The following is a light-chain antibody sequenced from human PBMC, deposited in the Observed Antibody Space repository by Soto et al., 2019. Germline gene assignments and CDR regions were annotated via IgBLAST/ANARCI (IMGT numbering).Light chain of an antibody. V-gene: IGKV3-11*01. CDR2: AAS. J-gene: IGKJ3*01. CDR3: QHRNNRPFS. CDR1: QSVSSD. Sequence: EIVLTQSPATLSLSPGERATLSCRASQSVSSDLAWYQQKPGQAPRLLIYAASTRATGIPARFSGSGSGTDFTLTISSLELEDFAVYYCQHRNNRPFSFGPGTKVDIK.